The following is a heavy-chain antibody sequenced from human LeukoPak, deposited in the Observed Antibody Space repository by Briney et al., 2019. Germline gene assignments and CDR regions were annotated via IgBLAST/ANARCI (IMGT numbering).Heavy chain of an antibody. D-gene: IGHD2-2*01. Sequence: GASVKVSCKASGYTFTSYDINWVRQATGQGHEWMGWMNPNSGNTGYAQKFQGRVTMTRNTSISTAYMELSSLRSEDTAVYYCARKRCSSTSCYSFDYWGQGTLVTVSS. CDR3: ARKRCSSTSCYSFDY. J-gene: IGHJ4*02. V-gene: IGHV1-8*01. CDR2: MNPNSGNT. CDR1: GYTFTSYD.